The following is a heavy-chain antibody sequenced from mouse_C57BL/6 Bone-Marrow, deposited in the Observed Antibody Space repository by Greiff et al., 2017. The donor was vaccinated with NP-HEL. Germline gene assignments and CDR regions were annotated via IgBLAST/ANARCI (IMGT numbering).Heavy chain of an antibody. J-gene: IGHJ4*01. CDR2: IYPGSGNT. CDR3: ARRTVVAKNYYAMDY. CDR1: GYTFTDYY. V-gene: IGHV1-76*01. Sequence: QVQLKQSGAELVRPGASVKLSCKASGYTFTDYYINWVKQRPGQGLEWIARIYPGSGNTYYNEKFKGKATLTAEKSSSTAYMQLSSLTSEDSAVYFCARRTVVAKNYYAMDYWGQGTSVTVSS. D-gene: IGHD1-1*01.